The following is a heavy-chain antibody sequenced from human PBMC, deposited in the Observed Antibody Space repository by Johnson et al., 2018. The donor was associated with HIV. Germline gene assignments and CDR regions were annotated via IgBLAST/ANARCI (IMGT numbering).Heavy chain of an antibody. J-gene: IGHJ3*02. D-gene: IGHD6-19*01. CDR1: GLSFSNFG. CDR3: PSLAVAGTLISAFDI. V-gene: IGHV3-33*08. CDR2: ISFDGNLK. Sequence: QVQLVESGGGVVQPGKSLTLSCVGSGLSFSNFGIHWVRQAPGKGPEWVAVISFDGNLKKYADSVKGRFTISRDNSKNTLYLQMNSLRADDTAVYYCPSLAVAGTLISAFDIWGQGTMVTVSS.